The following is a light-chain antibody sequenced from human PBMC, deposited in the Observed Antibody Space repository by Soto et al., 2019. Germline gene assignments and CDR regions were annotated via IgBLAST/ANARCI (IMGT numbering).Light chain of an antibody. CDR2: NAS. Sequence: EIVFTQCPSTLSLSPGERATLSCRASQSVGRDYLGWYQQKPGQAPRLVIYNASNRASGIPDRFSGSGSGTDFTLTISRLEPEDFAVYYCHQRNIGTPVTFGQGTRLEIK. J-gene: IGKJ5*01. V-gene: IGKV3D-20*02. CDR3: HQRNIGTPVT. CDR1: QSVGRDY.